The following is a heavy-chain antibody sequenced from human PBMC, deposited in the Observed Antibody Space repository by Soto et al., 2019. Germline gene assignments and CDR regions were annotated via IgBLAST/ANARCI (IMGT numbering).Heavy chain of an antibody. CDR1: GFTFSSYG. J-gene: IGHJ6*02. CDR2: IWYDGSNK. CDR3: ARPLAAGYYYYGMDV. V-gene: IGHV3-33*01. Sequence: VGSLRLSCAASGFTFSSYGMHWVRQAPGKGLEWVAVIWYDGSNKYYADSVKGRFTISRDNSKNTLYLQMNSLRAEDTAVYYCARPLAAGYYYYGMDVWGQGTTVTVSS. D-gene: IGHD6-25*01.